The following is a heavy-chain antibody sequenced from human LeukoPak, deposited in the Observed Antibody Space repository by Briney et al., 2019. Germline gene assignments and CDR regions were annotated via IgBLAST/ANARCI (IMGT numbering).Heavy chain of an antibody. CDR3: ARRRGYCSSTSCNRARTPWFGP. CDR2: ISSSSSYI. D-gene: IGHD2-2*01. CDR1: GFTFSSYS. Sequence: VKPGGTLRLSCAASGFTFSSYSMNCVRQAPGKGLEWVSSISSSSSYIYYADSVKGRFTISTDNAKNSLYLQMNSLRAEDTAVYYCARRRGYCSSTSCNRARTPWFGPWGQGTLVTVSS. V-gene: IGHV3-21*01. J-gene: IGHJ5*02.